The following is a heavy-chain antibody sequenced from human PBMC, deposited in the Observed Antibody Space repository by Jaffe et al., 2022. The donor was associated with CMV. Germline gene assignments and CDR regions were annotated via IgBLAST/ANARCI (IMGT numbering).Heavy chain of an antibody. CDR1: GFTFSSYG. CDR3: AKVYVRGVIIEYYYYYYGMDV. V-gene: IGHV3-30*18. Sequence: QVQLVESGGGVVQPGRSLRLSCAASGFTFSSYGMHWVRQAPGKGLEWVAVISYDGSNKYYADSVKGRFTISRDNSKNTLYLQMNSLRAEDTAVYYCAKVYVRGVIIEYYYYYYGMDVWGQGTTVTVSS. D-gene: IGHD3-10*01. J-gene: IGHJ6*02. CDR2: ISYDGSNK.